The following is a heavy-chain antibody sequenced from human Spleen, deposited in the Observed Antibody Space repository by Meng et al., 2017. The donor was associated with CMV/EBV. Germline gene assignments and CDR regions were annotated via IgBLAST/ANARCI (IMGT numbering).Heavy chain of an antibody. CDR1: GGSFRGYY. CDR3: ARMGMVRGWKV. D-gene: IGHD3-10*01. V-gene: IGHV4-34*01. J-gene: IGHJ6*02. Sequence: SQTLSLTCAVYGGSFRGYYWSWIRQPPGKGLEWIGEINHSGSTNYNPSLKSRVTISVDTSKNQFSLKLTSVTAADTAVYYCARMGMVRGWKVWGQGTTVTVSS. CDR2: INHSGST.